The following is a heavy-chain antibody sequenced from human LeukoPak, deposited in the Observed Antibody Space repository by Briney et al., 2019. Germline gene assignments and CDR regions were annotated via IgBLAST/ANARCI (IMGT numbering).Heavy chain of an antibody. Sequence: PSQTLSLTCEVSGDSLSSGGYSWSWIRQPPGKGLEWIGYIRYSGSTYYNPSLKSRLTMSVEASKTQFSLRLSSVTAADTAVYYCARARATYYYYYYMDVWGKGTTVTVSS. CDR1: GDSLSSGGYS. CDR2: IRYSGST. CDR3: ARARATYYYYYYMDV. J-gene: IGHJ6*03. V-gene: IGHV4-30-4*07.